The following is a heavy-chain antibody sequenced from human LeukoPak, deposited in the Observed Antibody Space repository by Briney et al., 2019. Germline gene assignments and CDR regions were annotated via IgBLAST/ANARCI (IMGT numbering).Heavy chain of an antibody. D-gene: IGHD3-22*01. CDR2: INSDGSRT. CDR3: ARVSSPLQTYYYDSSGDYYFDY. J-gene: IGHJ4*02. Sequence: PGGSLRLSCAASGFTFSSYWMHWVRQAPGKGLVWVSRINSDGSRTSYADSVKGRFTISRDNAKNTLYLQMNSLRAEDTAVYYCARVSSPLQTYYYDSSGDYYFDYWGQGTLVTVSS. V-gene: IGHV3-74*01. CDR1: GFTFSSYW.